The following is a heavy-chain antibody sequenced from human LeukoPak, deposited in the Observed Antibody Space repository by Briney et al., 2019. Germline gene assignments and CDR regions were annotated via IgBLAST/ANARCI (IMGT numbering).Heavy chain of an antibody. D-gene: IGHD1-14*01. CDR3: ARDALPDSGWFDP. Sequence: SETLSLTCTVSGGTISSYYWGWIRQPPGQGLEWIGYIYYSGSTNYNPSRKSRVTTSLDTPKNQFSPKRSSVTAADTAVYYSARDALPDSGWFDPWGQGTLVTVSS. CDR2: IYYSGST. V-gene: IGHV4-59*01. J-gene: IGHJ5*02. CDR1: GGTISSYY.